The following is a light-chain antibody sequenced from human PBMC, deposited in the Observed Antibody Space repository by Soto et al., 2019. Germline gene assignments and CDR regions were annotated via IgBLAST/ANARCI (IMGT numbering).Light chain of an antibody. CDR1: QSISSDH. Sequence: EIVMTQSPAALSVSPGEGATLSCRASQSISSDHLAWYQQRPGQGPRLLIYNASTRATGIPARFSGRGSGTDFTLTISSLEREDFAVYYCHQRRNLLTFGGGTKVDI. CDR2: NAS. J-gene: IGKJ4*01. CDR3: HQRRNLLT. V-gene: IGKV3D-20*02.